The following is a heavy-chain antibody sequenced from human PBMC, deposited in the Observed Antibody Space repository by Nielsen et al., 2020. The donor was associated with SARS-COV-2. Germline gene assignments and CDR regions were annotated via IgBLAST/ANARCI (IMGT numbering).Heavy chain of an antibody. V-gene: IGHV4-30-4*01. D-gene: IGHD3-22*01. CDR3: ARDQIGKDSRGYLFYYYGMDV. J-gene: IGHJ6*02. CDR2: INYTRSS. Sequence: SETLSPTCTPPGGSISTGNYYWSWIRQPPGKGLEWIGYINYTRSSYYNPSLRSRVTISVDTSKNQFSLRLSSVTAADTAVYYCARDQIGKDSRGYLFYYYGMDVWGQGTTVIVSS. CDR1: GGSISTGNYY.